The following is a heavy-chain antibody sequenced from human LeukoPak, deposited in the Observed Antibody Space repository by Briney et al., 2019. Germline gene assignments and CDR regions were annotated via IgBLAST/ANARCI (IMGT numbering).Heavy chain of an antibody. CDR2: IYYSGST. D-gene: IGHD1-26*01. J-gene: IGHJ3*02. CDR3: AMELPGYDALDI. Sequence: ASETLSLTCTVSGGSISSYYWSWIRQPPGEGLEWIGYIYYSGSTNYNPSLKSRVTISVDTSKNQFSLKLSSVTAADTAVYYCAMELPGYDALDIWGQGTMVTVSS. CDR1: GGSISSYY. V-gene: IGHV4-59*01.